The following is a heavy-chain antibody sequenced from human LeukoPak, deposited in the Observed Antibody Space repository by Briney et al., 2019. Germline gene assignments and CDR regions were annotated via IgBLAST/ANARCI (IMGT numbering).Heavy chain of an antibody. D-gene: IGHD2-15*01. V-gene: IGHV3-23*01. CDR3: ASRRGGIVGDY. CDR1: GFTFSSYA. J-gene: IGHJ4*02. CDR2: IGAGGTFT. Sequence: GGSLRLSCTASGFTFSSYAMNWVRQAPGKGLEWVSGIGAGGTFTYYADSVKGRFTIFRDNSRNTLYLQMNSLRAEDTAVYYCASRRGGIVGDYWGQGTLVTVSS.